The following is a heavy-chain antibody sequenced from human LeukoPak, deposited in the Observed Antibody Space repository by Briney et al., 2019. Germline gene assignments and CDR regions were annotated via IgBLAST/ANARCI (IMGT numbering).Heavy chain of an antibody. J-gene: IGHJ6*02. Sequence: GGSLRLSCAASGFTFSSYAMHWVRQAPGKGLEWVAVISYDGSNKYYADSVKGRFTISRDNSKNTLYPQMNSLRAEDTAVYYCAREHGVRGGGPYYYYGMDVWGQGTTVTVSS. D-gene: IGHD3-10*01. CDR3: AREHGVRGGGPYYYYGMDV. V-gene: IGHV3-30*04. CDR2: ISYDGSNK. CDR1: GFTFSSYA.